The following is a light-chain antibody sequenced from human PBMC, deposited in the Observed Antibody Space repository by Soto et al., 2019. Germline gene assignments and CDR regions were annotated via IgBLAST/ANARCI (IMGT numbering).Light chain of an antibody. V-gene: IGKV1-5*03. J-gene: IGKJ2*01. CDR1: QSIGSW. CDR2: KAS. Sequence: DIQMTQSPSTLSASVGDRVTITFRASQSIGSWLAWYQQKPGKAPNLLIYKASSFESGVPSRFSGSGSGTEFTLNISSLQPDDFATYYGQQYTVHPYTFGQGTKLDIK. CDR3: QQYTVHPYT.